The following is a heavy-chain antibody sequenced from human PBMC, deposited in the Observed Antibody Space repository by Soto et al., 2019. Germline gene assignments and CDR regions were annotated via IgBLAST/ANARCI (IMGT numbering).Heavy chain of an antibody. Sequence: EVQVVESGGGLVQPGGSLRLSCAASGFTFSRYWMSWVRQAPGKGLEWVANIKQDESEKHYVDSVKGRFTISRDNAKNSLYLQMNSLRAEDTAVYYCAREGGVVTTYYYGMDVWGQGTTVTVSS. J-gene: IGHJ6*02. D-gene: IGHD2-21*02. CDR2: IKQDESEK. CDR3: AREGGVVTTYYYGMDV. V-gene: IGHV3-7*01. CDR1: GFTFSRYW.